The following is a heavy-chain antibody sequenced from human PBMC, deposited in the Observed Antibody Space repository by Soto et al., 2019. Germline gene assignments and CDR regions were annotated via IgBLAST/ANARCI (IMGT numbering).Heavy chain of an antibody. J-gene: IGHJ6*03. Sequence: ASVKVSCKASGYTFTSYAMHWVRQAPGQRREWMGWIDAGNGNTKYSQKFQGRGTITRDTSGSTAYMELSSLRSEDTAVYYCARDRAPYYDFWSGYYTDTYYYYYYMDVWGKGTTVTVSS. CDR1: GYTFTSYA. CDR2: IDAGNGNT. CDR3: ARDRAPYYDFWSGYYTDTYYYYYYMDV. D-gene: IGHD3-3*01. V-gene: IGHV1-3*01.